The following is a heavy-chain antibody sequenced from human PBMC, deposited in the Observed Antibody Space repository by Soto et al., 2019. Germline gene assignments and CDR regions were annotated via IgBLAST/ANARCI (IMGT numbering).Heavy chain of an antibody. CDR1: GYSFTNYG. CDR2: ISAHNGNT. D-gene: IGHD2-15*01. J-gene: IGHJ3*02. V-gene: IGHV1-18*01. CDR3: ARNRYCSGGTCQREGAIDI. Sequence: QVQLVQSGAEVKKPGAAVKVSCKASGYSFTNYGISWVRQAPGQGLEWMGWISAHNGNTNYAQKCQGRVTKTPDTSTSTAYMELRSLRSDDTAVYYCARNRYCSGGTCQREGAIDIWGQGTMVTVSS.